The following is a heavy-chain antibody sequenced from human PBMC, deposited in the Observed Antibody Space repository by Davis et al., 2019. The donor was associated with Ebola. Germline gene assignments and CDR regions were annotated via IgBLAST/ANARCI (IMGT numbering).Heavy chain of an antibody. CDR1: DGSISSGGYY. Sequence: SETLSLTCTVSDGSISSGGYYWSWIRQHPGKGLEWIGYIYYSGSTYYNPSLKSRVTISVDTSKNQFSLKLNSVTAADTAVYYCARFYVDWFDPWGQGTLVTVSS. V-gene: IGHV4-31*03. J-gene: IGHJ5*02. CDR2: IYYSGST. CDR3: ARFYVDWFDP. D-gene: IGHD3-16*01.